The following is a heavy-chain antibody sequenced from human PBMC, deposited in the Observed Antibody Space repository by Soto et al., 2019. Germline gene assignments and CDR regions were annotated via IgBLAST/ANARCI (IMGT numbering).Heavy chain of an antibody. CDR2: IYRGGDT. CDR3: AKQGPYYDSSSDI. D-gene: IGHD3-22*01. Sequence: GGSLRLSCAASGFIVSDTYMNWVRQAPGKGLEWVSVIYRGGDTYYADSVKGRFTISRDNSKNTLYLQMNSLRAEDTAVYYCAKQGPYYDSSSDIWGQGTMVTVSS. CDR1: GFIVSDTY. V-gene: IGHV3-53*01. J-gene: IGHJ3*02.